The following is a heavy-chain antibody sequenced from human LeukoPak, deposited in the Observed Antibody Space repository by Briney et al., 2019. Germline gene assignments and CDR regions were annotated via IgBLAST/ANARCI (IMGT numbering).Heavy chain of an antibody. Sequence: GGSLRLSCAASGFTFSSYAMSWVRQAPGKGLEWVSAISGSGGSTYYADSVKGRFTISRDNSKNTLYLQMNSLRPEDTAIYYCATICGGDCYSNYFDYWGQGTLVTVSS. CDR2: ISGSGGST. CDR1: GFTFSSYA. D-gene: IGHD2-21*02. V-gene: IGHV3-23*01. J-gene: IGHJ4*02. CDR3: ATICGGDCYSNYFDY.